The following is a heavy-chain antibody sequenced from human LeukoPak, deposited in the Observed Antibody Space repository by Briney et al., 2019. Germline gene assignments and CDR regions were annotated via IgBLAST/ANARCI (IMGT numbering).Heavy chain of an antibody. Sequence: PGGSLGLCCAASGLKLSSYGMDWVRQAPDKGLEWVAFIGHDGSNEHYADSMRGRLTISRDNSKNTLYLQMNSLRAEDMALYYCAKDKDWSYWFDPWGQGTLVTVSS. J-gene: IGHJ5*02. CDR2: IGHDGSNE. V-gene: IGHV3-30*02. CDR3: AKDKDWSYWFDP. CDR1: GLKLSSYG. D-gene: IGHD3-9*01.